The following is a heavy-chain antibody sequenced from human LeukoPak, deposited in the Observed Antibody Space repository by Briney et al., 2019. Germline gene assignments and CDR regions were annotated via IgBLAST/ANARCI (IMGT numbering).Heavy chain of an antibody. Sequence: GGSLRLSCAASGFTFSDYSMNWVRQAPGKGLEWVSSISSSSNTIYYADSVKGRFTISRDNAKRSVYLQMDSLRAEDTAVYYCARDQIGSWWGQGTLVIVSS. D-gene: IGHD3-22*01. CDR1: GFTFSDYS. J-gene: IGHJ4*02. CDR3: ARDQIGSW. CDR2: ISSSSNTI. V-gene: IGHV3-48*04.